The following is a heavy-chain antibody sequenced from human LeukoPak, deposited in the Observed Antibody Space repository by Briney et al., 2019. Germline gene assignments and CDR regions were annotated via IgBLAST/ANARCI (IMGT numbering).Heavy chain of an antibody. D-gene: IGHD1-1*01. CDR3: ARDQDEDRAGTTYDW. CDR1: GFSFSGYY. CDR2: ISNSGSTI. V-gene: IGHV3-11*01. Sequence: GSLRLSCAASGFSFSGYYMSWVRPAPGKGVGWISYISNSGSTIFYADSVKGRFTVSRDNAKNSLFLQMNSLRAEDTAVYYCARDQDEDRAGTTYDWWGQGTLVTVSS. J-gene: IGHJ4*02.